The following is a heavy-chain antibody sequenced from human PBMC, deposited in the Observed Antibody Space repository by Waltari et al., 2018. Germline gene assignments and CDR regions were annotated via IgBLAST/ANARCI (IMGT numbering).Heavy chain of an antibody. D-gene: IGHD1-26*01. V-gene: IGHV3-48*01. CDR3: TSGSYFSGY. CDR2: ISSSSSNI. Sequence: LRLSCAASGFTFSSYSMNWVRQAPGKGLEWVSYISSSSSNIYYADSVKGRFTISRDNAKNSLYLQMNSLRAEDTAVYYCTSGSYFSGYWGQGTLVTVSS. CDR1: GFTFSSYS. J-gene: IGHJ4*02.